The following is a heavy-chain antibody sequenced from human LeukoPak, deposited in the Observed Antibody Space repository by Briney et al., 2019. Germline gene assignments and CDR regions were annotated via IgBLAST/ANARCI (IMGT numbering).Heavy chain of an antibody. V-gene: IGHV4-61*02. CDR2: IYTSGST. Sequence: SETLSLTCTVSGGSISSGSYYWSWIRQPAGKGLEWIGRIYTSGSTNYNPSLKSRVTISVDTSKNQFSLKLSSVTAADTAVYYCARAFSSSSAFDIWGQGTMVTVSS. D-gene: IGHD6-6*01. CDR1: GGSISSGSYY. J-gene: IGHJ3*02. CDR3: ARAFSSSSAFDI.